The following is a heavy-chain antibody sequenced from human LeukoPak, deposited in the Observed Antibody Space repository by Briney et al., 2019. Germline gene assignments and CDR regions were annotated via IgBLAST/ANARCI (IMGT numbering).Heavy chain of an antibody. V-gene: IGHV3-30*18. CDR3: AKRGDYVDY. J-gene: IGHJ4*02. CDR1: GFTFSSYG. Sequence: GGSLRLSCAASGFTFSSYGMHWVRQAPGKGLEWVAVISYDGSNKYYADSVKGRFTISRDNSKNTLYLQMNSQRAEDTAVYYCAKRGDYVDYWGQGTLVTVSS. D-gene: IGHD4-17*01. CDR2: ISYDGSNK.